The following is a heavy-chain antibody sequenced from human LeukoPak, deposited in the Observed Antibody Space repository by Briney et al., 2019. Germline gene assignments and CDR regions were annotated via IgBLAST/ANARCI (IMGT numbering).Heavy chain of an antibody. CDR1: GFTFSSYA. J-gene: IGHJ4*02. CDR3: ARGVGYDFWSGYRY. V-gene: IGHV3-30-3*01. Sequence: PGGSLRLSCAASGFTFSSYAMHWVRQAPGKGLEWVSVISYDRSNKYYADSVKGRFTISRDNSKNTLFLQMNSLRADDTAMYYCARGVGYDFWSGYRYWGQGALVTVSS. CDR2: ISYDRSNK. D-gene: IGHD3-3*01.